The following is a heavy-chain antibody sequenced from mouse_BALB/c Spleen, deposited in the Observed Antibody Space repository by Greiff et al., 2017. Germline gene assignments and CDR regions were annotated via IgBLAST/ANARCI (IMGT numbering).Heavy chain of an antibody. D-gene: IGHD2-14*01. CDR3: ARQGYDRGGAMDY. CDR2: ILPGSGST. Sequence: QVQLKQSGAELMKPGASVKISCKATGYTFSSYWIEWVKQRPGHGLEWIGEILPGSGSTNYNEKFKGKATFTADTSSNTAYMQLSSLTSEDSAVYYCARQGYDRGGAMDYWGQGTSVTVSS. J-gene: IGHJ4*01. V-gene: IGHV1-9*01. CDR1: GYTFSSYW.